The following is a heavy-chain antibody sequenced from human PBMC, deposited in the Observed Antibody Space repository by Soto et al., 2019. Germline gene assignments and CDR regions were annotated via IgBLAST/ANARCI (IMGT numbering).Heavy chain of an antibody. CDR1: GFTFSNYN. CDR3: ARDAGYSYGPFDY. CDR2: ISSGSNYI. V-gene: IGHV3-21*01. J-gene: IGHJ4*02. Sequence: GGSLRLSCVASGFTFSNYNMNWVRQAPGKGLEWVSSISSGSNYIVYADSMKGRFTISRDNAKNSLYLQMNSLRDEDTAVYYCARDAGYSYGPFDYWGQGTLVTVSS. D-gene: IGHD5-18*01.